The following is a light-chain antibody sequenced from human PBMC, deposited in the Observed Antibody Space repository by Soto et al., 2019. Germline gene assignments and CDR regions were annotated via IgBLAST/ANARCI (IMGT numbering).Light chain of an antibody. CDR1: QSISTY. Sequence: DIEMTQSPSSLSASVGDRVTITCRASQSISTYLNWYQKKPGKAPKSLIYGASTLQSGVPSRFSGSGSGTDFTLTISRLQPEDFATYFCHQKYRLPRTFGQGTKVDI. CDR3: HQKYRLPRT. V-gene: IGKV1-39*01. J-gene: IGKJ1*01. CDR2: GAS.